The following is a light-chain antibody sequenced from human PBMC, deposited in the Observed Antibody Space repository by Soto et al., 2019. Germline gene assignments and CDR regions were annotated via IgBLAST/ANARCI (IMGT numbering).Light chain of an antibody. J-gene: IGKJ1*01. CDR1: RSISTW. V-gene: IGKV1-5*03. Sequence: DIPMTQSPSTPSASVGDTVTITCRASRSISTWLAWYQQKPGKAPKLLIYQATNLESGVPSRFSGSGSGTEFTLTISSLQPDDFATYYCQQYINYSWTFGPGTKVEIK. CDR2: QAT. CDR3: QQYINYSWT.